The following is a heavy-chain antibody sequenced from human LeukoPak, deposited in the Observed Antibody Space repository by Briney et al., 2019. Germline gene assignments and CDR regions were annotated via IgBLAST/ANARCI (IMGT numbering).Heavy chain of an antibody. D-gene: IGHD6-13*01. J-gene: IGHJ4*02. CDR2: IYYSGST. CDR3: ASSAAGSFGY. V-gene: IGHV4-39*01. CDR1: GGSISSSSYY. Sequence: SETLSLTCTASGGSISSSSYYWGWIRQPPGKGLEWIGSIYYSGSTYYNPPLKSRVTISVDTSKNQFSLKLSSVTAADTAVYYCASSAAGSFGYWGQGTLVTVSS.